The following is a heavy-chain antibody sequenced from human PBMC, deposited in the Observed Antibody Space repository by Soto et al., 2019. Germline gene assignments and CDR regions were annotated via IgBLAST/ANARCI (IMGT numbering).Heavy chain of an antibody. V-gene: IGHV1-18*01. CDR1: GYTLTSYG. Sequence: GASVKVSCKASGYTLTSYGISWVRQAPGQGLEWMGWISANNGNTNYAQKLQGRVTMTTDTSTNTAYMEMRSLRSDDTAMYYCARDSGARPEYLQEWGQGTLVTVSS. J-gene: IGHJ1*01. CDR2: ISANNGNT. D-gene: IGHD4-17*01. CDR3: ARDSGARPEYLQE.